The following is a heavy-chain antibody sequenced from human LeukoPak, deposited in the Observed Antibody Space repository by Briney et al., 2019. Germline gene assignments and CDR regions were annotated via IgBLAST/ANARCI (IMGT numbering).Heavy chain of an antibody. CDR3: ARDLRIAARPVGRFDP. CDR1: GFTFSSYS. CDR2: ISSCSSYI. D-gene: IGHD6-6*01. Sequence: GGSLRLSCAPSGFTFSSYSMNWVRQAPGKGLEWVSSISSCSSYIYYADSVKGRFTISRDNAKNSLYLQMNSLRAEDTAVYYCARDLRIAARPVGRFDPWGQGTLVTVSS. J-gene: IGHJ5*02. V-gene: IGHV3-21*01.